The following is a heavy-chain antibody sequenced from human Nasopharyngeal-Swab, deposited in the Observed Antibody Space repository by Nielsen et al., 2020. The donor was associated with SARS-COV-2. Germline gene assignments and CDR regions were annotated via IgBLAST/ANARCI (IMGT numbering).Heavy chain of an antibody. CDR3: ARVVGSYYGMDV. CDR1: GFTFSSYA. D-gene: IGHD3-10*01. CDR2: ISYDGSNE. Sequence: GESLKISCAASGFTFSSYAMHWVRQAPGKGLEWVAVISYDGSNEYYADSVKGRFTISRDNSKNTLYLQMNSLRAEDTAVYYCARVVGSYYGMDVWGQGTTVTVSS. V-gene: IGHV3-30*04. J-gene: IGHJ6*02.